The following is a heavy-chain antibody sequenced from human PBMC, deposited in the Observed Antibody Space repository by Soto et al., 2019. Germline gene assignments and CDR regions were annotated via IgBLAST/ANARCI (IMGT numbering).Heavy chain of an antibody. D-gene: IGHD6-6*01. CDR2: IIPIFGTA. CDR1: GGTFSSYA. J-gene: IGHJ5*02. Sequence: SVKVSCKASGGTFSSYAISWVRQAPGQGLEWMGGIIPIFGTANYAQKFQGRVTITADESTSTAYMELSSLRSEDTAVYYCASWYRSSSVGFDPWGQVTLVTVSS. CDR3: ASWYRSSSVGFDP. V-gene: IGHV1-69*13.